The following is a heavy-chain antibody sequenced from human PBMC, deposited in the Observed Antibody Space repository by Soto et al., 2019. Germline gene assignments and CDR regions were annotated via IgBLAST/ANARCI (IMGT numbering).Heavy chain of an antibody. CDR2: TRSKANSYAT. J-gene: IGHJ6*02. V-gene: IGHV3-73*01. CDR3: TRQRGGYYYPGDYYGMDV. D-gene: IGHD3-22*01. CDR1: GFTFSGSA. Sequence: PGGSLKLSCAASGFTFSGSAMPWVRQDYGKGLEWVGRTRSKANSYATAYAASVKGRFTIPRDDSKNTAYLQMNSLKTEDTAVYYCTRQRGGYYYPGDYYGMDVWGQGTTVTVS.